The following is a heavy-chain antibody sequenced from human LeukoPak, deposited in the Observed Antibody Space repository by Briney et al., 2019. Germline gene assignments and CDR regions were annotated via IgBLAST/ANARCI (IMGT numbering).Heavy chain of an antibody. J-gene: IGHJ4*02. CDR1: GFTFSSYG. Sequence: RSGGSLRLSCAASGFTFSSYGMHWVRQAPGKGLEWVAVIWYDGSNKYYADSVKGRFTISRDNSKNTLYLQMNSLRAEDTAVYYCAKDQAENHSSGYPPLDYWGQGTLVTVSS. D-gene: IGHD3-22*01. CDR2: IWYDGSNK. V-gene: IGHV3-33*06. CDR3: AKDQAENHSSGYPPLDY.